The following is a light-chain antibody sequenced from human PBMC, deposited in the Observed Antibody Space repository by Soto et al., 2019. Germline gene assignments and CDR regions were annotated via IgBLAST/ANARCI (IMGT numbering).Light chain of an antibody. Sequence: EIVVTQSPATLSASPGERVTLSCRASQFVSSRLAWYQQRPGQVPRLLIYDASNRATGIPARFSGSGSGTDFTLTISSLEPEDFAVYYCQQRSNWPGLTFGGGTKVEIK. CDR2: DAS. CDR1: QFVSSR. J-gene: IGKJ4*01. CDR3: QQRSNWPGLT. V-gene: IGKV3-11*01.